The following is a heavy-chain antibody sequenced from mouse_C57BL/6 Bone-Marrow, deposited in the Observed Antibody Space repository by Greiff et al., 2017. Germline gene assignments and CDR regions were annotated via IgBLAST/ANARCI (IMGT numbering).Heavy chain of an antibody. V-gene: IGHV1-55*01. Sequence: QVQLQQPGAELVKPGASVKMSCKASGYTFTSYWITWVKQRPGQGLEWIGDIYPGSGSTNYNEKFKSKATLTVDTSSSTAYMQLSSLTSEDSAVXYCAKRDYYGSSWNYFDYWGQGTTLTVSS. CDR2: IYPGSGST. CDR1: GYTFTSYW. D-gene: IGHD1-1*01. J-gene: IGHJ2*01. CDR3: AKRDYYGSSWNYFDY.